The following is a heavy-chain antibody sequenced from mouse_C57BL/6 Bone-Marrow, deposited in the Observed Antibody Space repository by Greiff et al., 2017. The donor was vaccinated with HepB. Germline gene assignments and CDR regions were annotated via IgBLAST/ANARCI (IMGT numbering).Heavy chain of an antibody. CDR3: ARGGWLLRYWYFDV. D-gene: IGHD2-3*01. Sequence: QVQLQQSGAELVRPGTSVKVSCKASGYAFTNYLIEWVKQRPGQGLEWIGVINPGSGGTNYNEKFKGKATLTADKSSSTAYMQLSSLKSEDSAVYFCARGGWLLRYWYFDVWGTGTTVTVSS. J-gene: IGHJ1*03. CDR2: INPGSGGT. V-gene: IGHV1-54*01. CDR1: GYAFTNYL.